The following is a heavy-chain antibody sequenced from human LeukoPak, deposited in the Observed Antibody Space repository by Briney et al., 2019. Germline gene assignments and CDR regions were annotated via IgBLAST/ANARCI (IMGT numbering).Heavy chain of an antibody. CDR2: ISAYNGNT. CDR1: GYTFTSYG. V-gene: IGHV1-18*01. CDR3: TSEAEVRELILANY. Sequence: ASVKVSCKASGYTFTSYGISWVRQAPGQGLEWMGWISAYNGNTHYAQKLQGRVTMTTDTSTSTVYMELSSLTFGDTAVYYCTSEAEVRELILANYWGQGTLVTVSS. J-gene: IGHJ4*02. D-gene: IGHD3-10*01.